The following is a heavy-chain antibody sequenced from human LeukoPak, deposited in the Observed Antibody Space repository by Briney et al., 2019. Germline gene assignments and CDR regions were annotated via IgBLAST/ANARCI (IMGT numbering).Heavy chain of an antibody. J-gene: IGHJ4*02. CDR1: GFTFNRYW. D-gene: IGHD1-26*01. V-gene: IGHV3-74*01. CDR3: ASELVVGY. Sequence: GSLRLSCAASGFTFNRYWMYLVRQAPGKGLVFVSRINSDGCTTNYAGSVKGRFTIPRDNAKNTLYLQMDSLRDEDTAVYYCASELVVGYWGLGTLVTVSS. CDR2: INSDGCTT.